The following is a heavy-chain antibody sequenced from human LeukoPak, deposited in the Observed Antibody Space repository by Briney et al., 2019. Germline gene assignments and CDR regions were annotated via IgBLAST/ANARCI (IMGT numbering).Heavy chain of an antibody. CDR1: GFTFSDYY. D-gene: IGHD3-9*01. CDR2: ISDSGGST. V-gene: IGHV3-23*01. J-gene: IGHJ4*02. CDR3: AKVSESNYDFLTGYYTPYYFDY. Sequence: PGGSLRLSCAASGFTFSDYYMSWIRQAPGKGLEWVSGISDSGGSTYYADSVKGRFTISRDNSKNMLYLQMNSLRAEDTAVYYCAKVSESNYDFLTGYYTPYYFDYWGQGTLVTVSS.